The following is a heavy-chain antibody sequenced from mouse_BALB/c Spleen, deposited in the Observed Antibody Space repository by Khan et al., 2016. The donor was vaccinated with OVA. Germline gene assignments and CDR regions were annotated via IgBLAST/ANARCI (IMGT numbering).Heavy chain of an antibody. J-gene: IGHJ3*01. D-gene: IGHD2-1*01. CDR3: TRGGYFGKSLFAY. CDR2: IYPGSDSI. V-gene: IGHV1S22*01. Sequence: LQQSGSALVRPGASVKLSCKASDYTFTSYWMHWVKQRHGQGLEWIGNIYPGSDSINYDEKFKSKGTLTVDTSSSTAYIHLSSLTSEDSAVYYCTRGGYFGKSLFAYWGQGTLVTVSA. CDR1: DYTFTSYW.